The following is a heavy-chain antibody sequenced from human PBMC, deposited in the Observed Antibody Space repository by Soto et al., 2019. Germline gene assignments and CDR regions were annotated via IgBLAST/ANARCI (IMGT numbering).Heavy chain of an antibody. D-gene: IGHD3-16*01. CDR2: ISSSSSTI. CDR3: ARDQFGAQFGVDTHLGH. Sequence: GGSLRLSCAASGFTFSSYSMNWVRQAPGKGLEWVSYISSSSSTIYYADSVKGRFTINPDTSKNQFSLQLNSVTPEDTAVYYCARDQFGAQFGVDTHLGHWGQGTLVTVSS. V-gene: IGHV3-48*01. CDR1: GFTFSSYS. J-gene: IGHJ4*02.